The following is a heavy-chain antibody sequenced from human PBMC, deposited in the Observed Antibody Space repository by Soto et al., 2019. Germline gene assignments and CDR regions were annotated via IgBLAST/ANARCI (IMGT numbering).Heavy chain of an antibody. CDR2: ITGSGLTI. J-gene: IGHJ5*02. Sequence: GSLRLSCEASGFTFSKYAMIWVRQAPGKGQEWVSGITGSGLTIEHSASVKGRFTISRDNSKNTVYLQMNSLRAEDTAVYYCARENVERPPYSSGSPPPKARFDPWGQGTLVTVSS. CDR3: ARENVERPPYSSGSPPPKARFDP. V-gene: IGHV3-23*01. D-gene: IGHD6-19*01. CDR1: GFTFSKYA.